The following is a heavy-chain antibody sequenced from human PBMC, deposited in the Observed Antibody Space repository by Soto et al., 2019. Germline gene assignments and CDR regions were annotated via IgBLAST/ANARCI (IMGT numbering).Heavy chain of an antibody. V-gene: IGHV3-33*01. CDR3: ARDPLHYDILTGYSPNYFDF. CDR1: GFAFSDYG. J-gene: IGHJ4*02. D-gene: IGHD3-9*01. CDR2: IWYDGSNK. Sequence: GGSLRLSCAASGFAFSDYGMHWVRQAPGKGLEWVAVIWYDGSNKYYADSVKGRFTISRDNSKNTLYLQMNSLRAEDTAVYYCARDPLHYDILTGYSPNYFDFWGQGTLVTVSS.